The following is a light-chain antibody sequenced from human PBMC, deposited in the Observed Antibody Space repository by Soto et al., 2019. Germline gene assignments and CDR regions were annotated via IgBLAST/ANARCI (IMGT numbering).Light chain of an antibody. Sequence: ALTQPASVTGSPGQSITISCTGTSSDVGSYNLVSWYQQHPGKAPKLMIYEGSKRPSGVSNRFSGSKSGNTASLTISGLQAEDEADYYCCSYAGSSTGFGGGTQLTVL. CDR1: SSDVGSYNL. CDR3: CSYAGSSTG. J-gene: IGLJ2*01. CDR2: EGS. V-gene: IGLV2-23*01.